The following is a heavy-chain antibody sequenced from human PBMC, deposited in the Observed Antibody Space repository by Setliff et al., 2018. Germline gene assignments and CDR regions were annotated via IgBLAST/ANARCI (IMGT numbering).Heavy chain of an antibody. Sequence: ASVKVSCKASGYPFTSYYMYWLRQAPGQGPEWMGIINIGGGSASYAQKFQDRVTMTRDTSTSTVYLEVTSLRSDDTAVYYCARRPIALAGYRKGAFDIWGQGTMVTVSS. J-gene: IGHJ3*02. CDR2: INIGGGSA. CDR1: GYPFTSYY. CDR3: ARRPIALAGYRKGAFDI. D-gene: IGHD6-19*01. V-gene: IGHV1-46*01.